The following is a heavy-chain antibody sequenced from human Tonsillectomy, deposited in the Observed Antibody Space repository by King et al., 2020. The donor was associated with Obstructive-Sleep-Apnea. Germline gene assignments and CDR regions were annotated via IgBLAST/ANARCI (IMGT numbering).Heavy chain of an antibody. CDR3: ARHRGVEDYGGYGDYFDY. Sequence: VQLQESGPGLVKPSEALSLTCTVSGGSISNYYWSWIRQPPGKGLEWIGYMYYSGNTNFNPSLKSRVTISADTSKIQFSLRLSSVTAADTAVYYCARHRGVEDYGGYGDYFDYWGQGTPVTVSS. CDR1: GGSISNYY. D-gene: IGHD5-12*01. CDR2: MYYSGNT. J-gene: IGHJ4*02. V-gene: IGHV4-59*08.